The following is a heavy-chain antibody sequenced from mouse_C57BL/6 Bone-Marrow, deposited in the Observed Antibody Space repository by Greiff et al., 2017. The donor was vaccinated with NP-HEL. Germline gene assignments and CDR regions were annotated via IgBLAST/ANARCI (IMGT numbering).Heavy chain of an antibody. V-gene: IGHV14-4*01. Sequence: DVQLQESGAELVRPGASVKLSCTASGFNIKDDYMHWVKQRPEQGLEWIGWIDPENGDTEYASKFQGKATITADTSSNTAYLQLSSLTSEDTAVYYCTLHYYGSDYWGQGTTLTVSS. CDR2: IDPENGDT. CDR3: TLHYYGSDY. D-gene: IGHD1-1*01. CDR1: GFNIKDDY. J-gene: IGHJ2*01.